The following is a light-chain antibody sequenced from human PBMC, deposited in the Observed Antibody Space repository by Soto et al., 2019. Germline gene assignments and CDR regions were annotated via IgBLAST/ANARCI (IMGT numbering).Light chain of an antibody. V-gene: IGLV2-14*01. J-gene: IGLJ1*01. CDR2: DLT. CDR1: SGDIGGHKY. CDR3: TSYTTSLYV. Sequence: QSVLTQPASVSGSPGQSITISCSGSSGDIGGHKYVSWYQQHPGKAPKLIIYDLTNRPSVVSNRFSGSKSGNTASLTISGLQAEDEADYYCTSYTTSLYVFGSGTKVTVL.